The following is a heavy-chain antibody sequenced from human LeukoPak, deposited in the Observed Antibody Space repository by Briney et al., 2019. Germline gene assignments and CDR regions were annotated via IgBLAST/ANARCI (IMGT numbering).Heavy chain of an antibody. CDR2: ISAYNGNI. CDR3: ARVGYYDFWSGYSAFDY. D-gene: IGHD3-3*01. Sequence: ASVKVSCKASGYTFTSYGISWVRQAPGQGLEWMGWISAYNGNINYAQKLQDRVTMTTDTSTSTAYMELRSLRSDDTAVYYCARVGYYDFWSGYSAFDYWGQGTLVTVSS. J-gene: IGHJ4*02. V-gene: IGHV1-18*01. CDR1: GYTFTSYG.